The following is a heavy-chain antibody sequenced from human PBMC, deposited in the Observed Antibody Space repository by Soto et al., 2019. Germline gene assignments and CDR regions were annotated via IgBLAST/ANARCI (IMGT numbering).Heavy chain of an antibody. CDR2: ISYHGSDI. V-gene: IGHV3-30*18. CDR1: GFIFSRDG. CDR3: GKPKGADIPLDS. Sequence: QVHLVESGGGVVQPGTSLTLSCAASGFIFSRDGMHWVRQAPGKGLEWVAVISYHGSDIYYADSVKGRFTISRDNSKNTVYQQINSLRPEETALFYGGKPKGADIPLDSWGQGTLGTFSS. J-gene: IGHJ4*02. D-gene: IGHD2-15*01.